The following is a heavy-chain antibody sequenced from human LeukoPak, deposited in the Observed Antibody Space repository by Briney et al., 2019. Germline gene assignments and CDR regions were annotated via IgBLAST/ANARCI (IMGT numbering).Heavy chain of an antibody. CDR2: ISASGGS. V-gene: IGHV3-23*01. D-gene: IGHD4-17*01. J-gene: IGHJ4*02. CDR1: GFTFSNAW. Sequence: GSLRLSCAASGFTFSNAWMSWVRQAPGKGLEWVSAISASGGSKYADSVKGRFTISRDNSKNTLYLQMKSLRAEDTAVYYCAKDLSDYGDLYYFDYWGQGTLVTVSS. CDR3: AKDLSDYGDLYYFDY.